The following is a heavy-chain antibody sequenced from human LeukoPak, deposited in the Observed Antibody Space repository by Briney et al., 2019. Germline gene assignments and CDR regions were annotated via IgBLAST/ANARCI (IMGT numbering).Heavy chain of an antibody. CDR2: IYYSGST. CDR3: ARHSIYGSGRDRYFDY. D-gene: IGHD3-10*01. CDR1: GGSISSYY. Sequence: SETLSLTCTVSGGSISSYYWSWIRQPPGKGLEWIGYIYYSGSTNYNPSLKSRVTISVDTPKNQFSLKLSSVTAADTAVYYCARHSIYGSGRDRYFDYWGQGTLVTVSS. V-gene: IGHV4-59*08. J-gene: IGHJ4*02.